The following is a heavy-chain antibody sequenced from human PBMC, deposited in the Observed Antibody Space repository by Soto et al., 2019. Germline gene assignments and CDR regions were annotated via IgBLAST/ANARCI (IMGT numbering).Heavy chain of an antibody. V-gene: IGHV3-30*03. Sequence: QAHLVESGGGVVQPGRSLRLSCAASGFTFTSYGMHWVRQAPGTRLEWVAVISYDGGLQHYADSVKGRFTISRDNSKNMVLLQMNSLRAEDTAVYYCESDREYGHASVPYSWGQGTLVSVSS. CDR2: ISYDGGLQ. J-gene: IGHJ4*02. D-gene: IGHD3-16*01. CDR3: ESDREYGHASVPYS. CDR1: GFTFTSYG.